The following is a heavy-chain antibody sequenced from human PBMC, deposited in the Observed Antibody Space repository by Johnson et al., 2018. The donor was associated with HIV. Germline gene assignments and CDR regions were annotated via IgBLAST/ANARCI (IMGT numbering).Heavy chain of an antibody. J-gene: IGHJ3*02. Sequence: VQLVESGGGLVQPGGSLRLSCAASGFTVSSNYMSWVRQAPGKGLECVSVIYSGGSTYYADSVKGRFTISRDNSKNTLYLQMKSLRPEDTAVYYCAKESKWESRTPHAFDMWGQGTMVTVSS. CDR2: IYSGGST. D-gene: IGHD1-26*01. V-gene: IGHV3-66*01. CDR3: AKESKWESRTPHAFDM. CDR1: GFTVSSNY.